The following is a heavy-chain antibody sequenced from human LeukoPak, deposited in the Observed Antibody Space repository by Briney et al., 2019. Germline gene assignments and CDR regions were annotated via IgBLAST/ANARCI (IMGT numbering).Heavy chain of an antibody. V-gene: IGHV3-30*03. CDR3: ARAVTRPYNWFDP. Sequence: GGSLRLSCAASVFTFSSYGMHWVRQAPGKGLEWVAVISYDGSNKYYADSVKGRFTISRDNSKNTLYLQMNSLRAEDTAVYYCARAVTRPYNWFDPWGQGTLVTVSS. J-gene: IGHJ5*02. CDR2: ISYDGSNK. D-gene: IGHD4-17*01. CDR1: VFTFSSYG.